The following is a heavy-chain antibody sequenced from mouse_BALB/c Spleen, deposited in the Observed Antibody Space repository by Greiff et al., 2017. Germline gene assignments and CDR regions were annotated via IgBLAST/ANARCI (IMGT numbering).Heavy chain of an antibody. V-gene: IGHV14-1*02. CDR1: GFNIKDYY. D-gene: IGHD2-3*01. CDR2: IDPENGNT. J-gene: IGHJ2*01. Sequence: VQLKESGAELVRPGALVKLSCKASGFNIKDYYMHWVKQRPEQGLEWIGWIDPENGNTIYDPKFQGKASITADTSSNTAYLQLSSLTSEDTAVYYCARRGGYYDYWGQGTTLTVSS. CDR3: ARRGGYYDY.